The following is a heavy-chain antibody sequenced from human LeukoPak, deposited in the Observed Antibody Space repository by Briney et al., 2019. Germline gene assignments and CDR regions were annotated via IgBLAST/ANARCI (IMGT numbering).Heavy chain of an antibody. D-gene: IGHD6-19*01. Sequence: GASVKVSCKASGYTFTSYGISWVRQAPGQGLEWIGWISAYNGNTNYAQKLQGRVTMTTDTSTSTAYMELRSLRSDDTAVYYCASGVRSGWYDNELDAFDIWGQGTMVTVSS. CDR1: GYTFTSYG. V-gene: IGHV1-18*01. J-gene: IGHJ3*02. CDR2: ISAYNGNT. CDR3: ASGVRSGWYDNELDAFDI.